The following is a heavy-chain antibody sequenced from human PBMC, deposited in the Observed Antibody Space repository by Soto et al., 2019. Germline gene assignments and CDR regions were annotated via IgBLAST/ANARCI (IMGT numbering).Heavy chain of an antibody. J-gene: IGHJ5*02. CDR3: VRDVRFRSRGNWFDP. Sequence: GGSLRLSCAPSGFIFSNYAMSWVRQAPGKGLEWVSAITRRSENIYYAASVRGRFTISRDNSKNTLYLQMTSLGADDTATYYCVRDVRFRSRGNWFDPWGQGTRVTVSS. D-gene: IGHD3-10*01. CDR1: GFIFSNYA. CDR2: ITRRSENI. V-gene: IGHV3-23*01.